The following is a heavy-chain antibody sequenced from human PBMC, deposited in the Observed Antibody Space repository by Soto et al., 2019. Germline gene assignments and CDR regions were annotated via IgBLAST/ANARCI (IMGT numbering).Heavy chain of an antibody. CDR2: INHSGST. CDR3: ARGGVGAAAGIDAFDI. J-gene: IGHJ3*02. D-gene: IGHD6-13*01. V-gene: IGHV4-34*01. CDR1: GGSFSGYY. Sequence: PXGTLSLTCAVYGGSFSGYYWSWIRQPPGKGLEWIGEINHSGSTNYNPSLKSRVTISVDTSKNQFSLKLSSVTAADTAVYYCARGGVGAAAGIDAFDIWGQGTMVTVSS.